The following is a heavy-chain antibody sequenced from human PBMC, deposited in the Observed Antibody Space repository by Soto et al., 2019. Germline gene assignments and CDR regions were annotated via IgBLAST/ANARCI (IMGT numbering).Heavy chain of an antibody. CDR2: ISGSGQI. V-gene: IGHV3-21*01. J-gene: IGHJ4*02. D-gene: IGHD3-16*02. CDR1: GFPFSTYS. CDR3: ARDRRVESSSSYHYRAQCFDS. Sequence: PGGSLRLSCAASGFPFSTYSMNWVRQAPGKGLEWVSSISGSGQIFYADSLKGRFTISRDNAKNALYLQMNSLRAEDTAIYYCARDRRVESSSSYHYRAQCFDSWGQGTLVTVSS.